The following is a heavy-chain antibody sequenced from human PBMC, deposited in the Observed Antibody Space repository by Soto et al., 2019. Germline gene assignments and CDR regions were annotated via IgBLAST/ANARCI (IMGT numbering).Heavy chain of an antibody. J-gene: IGHJ1*01. Sequence: QVPVVQSGPDLKRPGASMKVSCKASGYTFTSYGISWVRQAPGQGLEWMAWISPLKGRTQYSQKAQGRVTLSTDTSSNTAYMEMTTLRVDDTAVHYCAMDYGDRPEYFKHWGQGTLVTVS. D-gene: IGHD4-17*01. CDR3: AMDYGDRPEYFKH. V-gene: IGHV1-18*04. CDR1: GYTFTSYG. CDR2: ISPLKGRT.